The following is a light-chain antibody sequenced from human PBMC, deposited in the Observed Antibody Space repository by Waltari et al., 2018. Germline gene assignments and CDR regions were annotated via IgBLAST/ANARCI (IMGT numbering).Light chain of an antibody. CDR2: DVT. Sequence: QSALTQPRSVSGSPGQSVTISCTGTSSDVGGYNYVSWYQQHPGKAPKLVIYDVTQRPSGVPARFSGYKSGNTASMTISGLQAEDEADYSCCSYAGSPVNVIFGGGTKVTVL. V-gene: IGLV2-11*01. CDR1: SSDVGGYNY. J-gene: IGLJ2*01. CDR3: CSYAGSPVNVI.